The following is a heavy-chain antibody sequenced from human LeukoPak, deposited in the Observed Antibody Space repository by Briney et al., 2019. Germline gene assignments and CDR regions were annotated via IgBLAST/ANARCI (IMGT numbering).Heavy chain of an antibody. CDR1: GGTFSSYA. D-gene: IGHD2-8*01. CDR2: IIPIFGTA. V-gene: IGHV1-69*13. Sequence: VASVRVSCKASGGTFSSYAISWVRQAPGQGLEWMGGIIPIFGTANYAQKFQGRVTITADESTSTAYMELSSLRSEDTAVYYCARVGLVYARAPRLADYWGQGTLVTVSS. CDR3: ARVGLVYARAPRLADY. J-gene: IGHJ4*02.